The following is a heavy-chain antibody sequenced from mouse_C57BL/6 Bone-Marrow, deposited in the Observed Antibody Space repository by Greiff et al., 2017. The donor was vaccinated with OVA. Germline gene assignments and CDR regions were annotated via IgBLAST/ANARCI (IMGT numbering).Heavy chain of an antibody. Sequence: QVQLQQPGAELVKPGASVKVSCKASGYTFTSYWMHWVKQRPGQGLEWIGRIHPSDSDTNYNQKFKGKATLTVDKSSSTAYMQLSSLTSEDSAVYYCAIPVRYDAWCAYWGQGTLVTVSA. V-gene: IGHV1-74*01. CDR2: IHPSDSDT. J-gene: IGHJ3*01. CDR1: GYTFTSYW. CDR3: AIPVRYDAWCAY. D-gene: IGHD2-12*01.